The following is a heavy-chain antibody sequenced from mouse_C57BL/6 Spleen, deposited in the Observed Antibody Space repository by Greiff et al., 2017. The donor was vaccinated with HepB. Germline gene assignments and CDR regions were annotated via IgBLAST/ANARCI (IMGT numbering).Heavy chain of an antibody. V-gene: IGHV1-26*01. D-gene: IGHD2-5*01. CDR3: AGYSNYDFDY. CDR1: GYTFTDYY. CDR2: INPNNGGT. J-gene: IGHJ2*01. Sequence: EVQLQQSGPELVKPGASVKISCKASGYTFTDYYMNWVKQSHGKSLEWIGDINPNNGGTSYNQKFKGKATLTVDKSSSTAYMELRSLTSEDSAVYYCAGYSNYDFDYWGQGTTLTVSS.